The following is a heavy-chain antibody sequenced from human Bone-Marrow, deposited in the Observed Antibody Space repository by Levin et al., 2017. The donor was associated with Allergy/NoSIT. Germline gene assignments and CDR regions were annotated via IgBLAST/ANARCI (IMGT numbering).Heavy chain of an antibody. J-gene: IGHJ4*02. Sequence: SCAASGFTFSSYGMHWVRQAPGKGLEWVAVISYDGSNKYYADSVKGRFTISRDNSKNTLYLQMNSLRAEDTAVYYCAPRKVIQLWLLNYWGQGTLVTVSS. D-gene: IGHD5-18*01. CDR2: ISYDGSNK. CDR3: APRKVIQLWLLNY. V-gene: IGHV3-30*03. CDR1: GFTFSSYG.